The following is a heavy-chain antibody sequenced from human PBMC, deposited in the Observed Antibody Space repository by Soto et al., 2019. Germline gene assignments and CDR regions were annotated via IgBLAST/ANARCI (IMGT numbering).Heavy chain of an antibody. Sequence: GGSLRLSCAASGFTFDTYVMHWVRQAPGKGLEWVALMWFDGSKKYYGDSVRGRFTISRDNSKNTLYLQMNSLRAEDTAVYYCARGARDFDYWGQGTLVTVSS. CDR1: GFTFDTYV. V-gene: IGHV3-33*01. CDR3: ARGARDFDY. J-gene: IGHJ4*02. CDR2: MWFDGSKK. D-gene: IGHD3-16*01.